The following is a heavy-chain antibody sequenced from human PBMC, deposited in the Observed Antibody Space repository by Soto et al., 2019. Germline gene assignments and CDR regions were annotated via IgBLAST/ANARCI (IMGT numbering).Heavy chain of an antibody. CDR1: GFTFSTYA. D-gene: IGHD1-26*01. J-gene: IGHJ6*02. CDR3: ARAVGVGALYYGMDV. V-gene: IGHV3-30-3*01. Sequence: QVQLVESGGGVVQPGRSLRLSCAATGFTFSTYALHWVRQAPGKGLEWVAVISYDGATKYYADSVKGRFTISRDNSQSTLFLQMNSLRPEDTAVYFCARAVGVGALYYGMDVWGQGTTVTVSS. CDR2: ISYDGATK.